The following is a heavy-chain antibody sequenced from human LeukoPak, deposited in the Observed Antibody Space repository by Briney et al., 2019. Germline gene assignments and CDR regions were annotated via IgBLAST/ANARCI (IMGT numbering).Heavy chain of an antibody. V-gene: IGHV3-23*01. CDR1: GFTFSSYA. D-gene: IGHD4-17*01. CDR3: AKDLYGDNIYYFDY. CDR2: ISLSGSST. Sequence: PGGSLRLSCAASGFTFSSYAMSWVRQAPGKGLEWDSAISLSGSSTYYADSVKGRFTISRDNSKNTLYLQMNSLRVEDTAFYYCAKDLYGDNIYYFDYWGQGSLVTVSS. J-gene: IGHJ4*02.